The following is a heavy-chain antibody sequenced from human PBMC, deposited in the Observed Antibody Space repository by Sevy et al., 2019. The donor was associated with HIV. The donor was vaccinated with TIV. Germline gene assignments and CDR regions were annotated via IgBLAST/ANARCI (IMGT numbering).Heavy chain of an antibody. D-gene: IGHD6-13*01. Sequence: GGSLRLSCAASGFTFKNFAMSWVRQAPGKGLEWVSGVSGSGGSTNYADSVKGRFTISRDNSKNTLYLQMNSLRAEDTAVYYCAKGVYSSSWYGGGHYWGQGTLVTVSS. CDR1: GFTFKNFA. CDR3: AKGVYSSSWYGGGHY. V-gene: IGHV3-23*01. CDR2: VSGSGGST. J-gene: IGHJ4*02.